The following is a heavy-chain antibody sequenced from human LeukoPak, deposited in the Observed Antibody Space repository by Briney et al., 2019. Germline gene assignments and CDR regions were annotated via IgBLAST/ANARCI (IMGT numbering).Heavy chain of an antibody. CDR3: ARSRIIAVAGRGLIDY. V-gene: IGHV3-7*01. J-gene: IGHJ4*02. D-gene: IGHD6-13*01. Sequence: GGSLRLSCAASGFTFSSYWMSWVRQAPGKGLEWVANIKQDGSEKYYVDSVKGRFTISRDNAKNSLYLQMNSLRAEDTAVYYCARSRIIAVAGRGLIDYWGQGTLVTVSS. CDR1: GFTFSSYW. CDR2: IKQDGSEK.